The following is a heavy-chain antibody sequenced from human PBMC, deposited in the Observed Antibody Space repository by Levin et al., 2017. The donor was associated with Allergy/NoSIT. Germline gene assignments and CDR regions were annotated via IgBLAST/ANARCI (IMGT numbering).Heavy chain of an antibody. CDR1: GGSISSYY. CDR3: AGSHDYGDPADPNLDY. D-gene: IGHD4-17*01. J-gene: IGHJ4*02. CDR2: IYYSGST. Sequence: SETLSLTCTVSGGSISSYYWSWIRQPPGKGLEWIGYIYYSGSTNYNPSLKSRVTISVDTSKNQFSLKLSSVTAADTAVYYCAGSHDYGDPADPNLDYWGQGTLVTVSS. V-gene: IGHV4-59*01.